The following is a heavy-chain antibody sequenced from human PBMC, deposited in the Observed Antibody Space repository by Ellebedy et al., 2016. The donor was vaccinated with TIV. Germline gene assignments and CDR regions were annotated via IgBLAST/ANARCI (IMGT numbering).Heavy chain of an antibody. CDR1: GGNFNNYD. Sequence: AASVKVSCKASGGNFNNYDINWVRQAPGQGLEWLGGLIPVFGAANYEPKFQGRVTITADKSTSTAYMELSSLRSEDTAVYYCARDGTAYSSSWYGDYWGQGTLVTVSS. V-gene: IGHV1-69*06. CDR3: ARDGTAYSSSWYGDY. CDR2: LIPVFGAA. J-gene: IGHJ4*02. D-gene: IGHD6-13*01.